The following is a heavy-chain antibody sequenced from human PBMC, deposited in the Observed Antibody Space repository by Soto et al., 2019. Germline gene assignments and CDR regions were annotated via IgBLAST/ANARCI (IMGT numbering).Heavy chain of an antibody. J-gene: IGHJ6*02. CDR3: AKDRGITIFGVVIWSYGMDV. D-gene: IGHD3-3*01. CDR1: GFTFSSYG. CDR2: ISDDGSNK. Sequence: GGSLRLSCAASGFTFSSYGMHWVRQAPGKGLEWVAVISDDGSNKYYADSVKGRFTISRDNSKNTLYLQMNSLRAEDTAVYYCAKDRGITIFGVVIWSYGMDVWGQGTTVTVYS. V-gene: IGHV3-30*18.